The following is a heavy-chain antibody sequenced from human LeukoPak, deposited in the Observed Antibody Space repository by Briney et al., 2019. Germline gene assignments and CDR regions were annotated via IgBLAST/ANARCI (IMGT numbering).Heavy chain of an antibody. CDR1: GYSISSGYY. Sequence: SETLSLTCTVSGYSISSGYYWGWIRQPPGKGLEWVGSIYHSGSTYYNPSLKSRVTISVDTSKNQFSLKLSSVTAADTAVYYCARGSLITIFGVVTPSYLDYWGQGTLVTVSS. CDR2: IYHSGST. CDR3: ARGSLITIFGVVTPSYLDY. V-gene: IGHV4-38-2*02. J-gene: IGHJ4*02. D-gene: IGHD3-3*01.